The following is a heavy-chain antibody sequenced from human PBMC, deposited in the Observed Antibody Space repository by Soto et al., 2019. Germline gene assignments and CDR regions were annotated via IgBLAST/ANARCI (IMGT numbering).Heavy chain of an antibody. CDR3: ATVSGSYYYGMDV. J-gene: IGHJ6*02. CDR2: IYHSGST. CDR1: GGSISSSNC. Sequence: QVQLQESGPGLVKPSGTLSLTCAVSGGSISSSNCWSWVRHPPGKGMEWIGEIYHSGSTNFNPSLKSRVTICVDQSKSLDSLKLNSVTAADTAVYSCATVSGSYYYGMDVWGQGTTVTVSS. V-gene: IGHV4-4*02.